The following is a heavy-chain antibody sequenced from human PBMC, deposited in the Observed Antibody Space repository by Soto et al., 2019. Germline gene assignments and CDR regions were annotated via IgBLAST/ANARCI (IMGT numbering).Heavy chain of an antibody. Sequence: GGALRLSCTAPGFTFSMYWMHWVRQVPGKGPEWVSRISDDGSRADYADSVKGRFTISRDNAKNTLYLEMHVLRADDTAVYYCTRGPRPSSVGTGAFWGQGTPVPVSS. J-gene: IGHJ1*01. CDR1: GFTFSMYW. CDR3: TRGPRPSSVGTGAF. D-gene: IGHD3-10*01. CDR2: ISDDGSRA. V-gene: IGHV3-74*01.